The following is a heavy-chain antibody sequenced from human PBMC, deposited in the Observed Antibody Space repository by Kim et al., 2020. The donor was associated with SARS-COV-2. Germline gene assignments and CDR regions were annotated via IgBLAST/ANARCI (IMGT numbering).Heavy chain of an antibody. CDR3: ARGGRCPDY. Sequence: GGSLRLSCTASGSSFGDYAMSWLRQAPGKGLEWVGFIRSKAYGGTTEYAASVKGRFTISRDDSKSIVYLQMNSLKSEDTAVYYCARGGRCPDYWGQGTLV. CDR1: GSSFGDYA. J-gene: IGHJ4*02. V-gene: IGHV3-49*03. D-gene: IGHD4-17*01. CDR2: IRSKAYGGTT.